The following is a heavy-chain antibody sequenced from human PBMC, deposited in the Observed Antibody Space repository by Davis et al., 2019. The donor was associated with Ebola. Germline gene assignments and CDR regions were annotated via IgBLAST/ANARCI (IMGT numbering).Heavy chain of an antibody. CDR1: GFTFSSYA. V-gene: IGHV3-23*01. J-gene: IGHJ4*02. CDR2: ISSSGTTT. CDR3: ASREVGLHNLF. D-gene: IGHD1-26*01. Sequence: GESLKISCAASGFTFSSYAMTWVRQAPGKGLEWVSGISSSGTTTYYVDSVKGRFTISRDNSKNTLYLQMSSLTAEDTGLYYCASREVGLHNLFWGQGTLVTVSS.